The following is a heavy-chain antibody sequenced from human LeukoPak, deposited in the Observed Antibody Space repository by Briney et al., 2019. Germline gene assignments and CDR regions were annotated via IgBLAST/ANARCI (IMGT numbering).Heavy chain of an antibody. Sequence: GGSLRLACAASGFTVSNNRLSWVRQAPGMGLEWVSTIYSDGNTYYPDSVRGRFTISRDGSKNTLYLQLNSLRTEDTAIYYCVREREGSNSEHWGQGTLVTVSS. V-gene: IGHV3-53*01. J-gene: IGHJ1*01. CDR1: GFTVSNNR. CDR3: VREREGSNSEH. D-gene: IGHD1-26*01. CDR2: IYSDGNT.